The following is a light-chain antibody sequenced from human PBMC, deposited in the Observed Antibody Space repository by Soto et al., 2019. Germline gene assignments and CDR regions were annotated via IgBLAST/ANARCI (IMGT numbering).Light chain of an antibody. CDR2: EVT. J-gene: IGLJ2*01. CDR1: TTDVATYDL. V-gene: IGLV2-23*02. Sequence: QSVLTQPASVSGSPGQSITISCAGTTTDVATYDLVSWYQHHPGTAPKVILYEVTKRPSGVSNRFSGSKSGNTASLTISGLQPEGEADYFCCSYAGGNTFVFGGGTKLTVL. CDR3: CSYAGGNTFV.